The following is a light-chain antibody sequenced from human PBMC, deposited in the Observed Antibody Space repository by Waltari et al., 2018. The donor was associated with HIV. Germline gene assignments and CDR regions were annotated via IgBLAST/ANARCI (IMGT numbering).Light chain of an antibody. Sequence: EVPLTQSPATLSLSPGDSATLPCRASQSISGDVAWYLQKPGQAPRLLMYDASRRYTGIPVRFRGSGSGTDFTLTISSLEPEDFGIYYCQQGSGWPPAFSFGGGTRVDIK. CDR1: QSISGD. V-gene: IGKV3-11*01. J-gene: IGKJ4*01. CDR2: DAS. CDR3: QQGSGWPPAFS.